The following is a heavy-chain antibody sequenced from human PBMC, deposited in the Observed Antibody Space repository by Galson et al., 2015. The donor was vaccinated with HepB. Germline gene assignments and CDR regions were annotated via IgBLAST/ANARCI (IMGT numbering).Heavy chain of an antibody. J-gene: IGHJ5*02. D-gene: IGHD2-21*02. CDR3: AKQAIVVVTADWFDP. Sequence: SLRLSCAASGLTFSSYGMHWVRQAPGKGLEWVAVISYDGSNKYYADSVKGRFTISRDNSKNTLYLQMNSLRAEDTAVYYCAKQAIVVVTADWFDPWGQGTLVTVSS. CDR1: GLTFSSYG. V-gene: IGHV3-30*18. CDR2: ISYDGSNK.